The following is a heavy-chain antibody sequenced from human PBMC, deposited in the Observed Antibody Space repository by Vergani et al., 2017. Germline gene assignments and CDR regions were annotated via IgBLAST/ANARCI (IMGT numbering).Heavy chain of an antibody. CDR3: ARDLRAARPRLSNYYYYMDV. Sequence: QVQLQESGPGLVKPSETLSLTCTVSGGSISSYYWSWIRQPPGKGLEWIGYIYYSGSTNYNPSLKSRVTISVDTSKNQFSLKLSSVTAADTAVYYCARDLRAARPRLSNYYYYMDVWGKGP. CDR2: IYYSGST. D-gene: IGHD6-6*01. CDR1: GGSISSYY. V-gene: IGHV4-59*01. J-gene: IGHJ6*03.